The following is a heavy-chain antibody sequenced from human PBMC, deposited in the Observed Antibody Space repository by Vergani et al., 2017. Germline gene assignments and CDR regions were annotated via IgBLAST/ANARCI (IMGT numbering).Heavy chain of an antibody. CDR2: IYYSGST. CDR1: GGSISSSSYY. CDR3: ARHAKCLGCMEPVTFDY. Sequence: QLQLQESGPGLVKPSETLSLTCTVSGGSISSSSYYWGWIRQPPGKGLEWIGSIYYSGSTYYNPSLKSRVTISVDTSKNQFSLQLNSVTAADTAVYYCARHAKCLGCMEPVTFDYWGQGTLVTVSS. J-gene: IGHJ4*02. V-gene: IGHV4-39*01. D-gene: IGHD2-8*01.